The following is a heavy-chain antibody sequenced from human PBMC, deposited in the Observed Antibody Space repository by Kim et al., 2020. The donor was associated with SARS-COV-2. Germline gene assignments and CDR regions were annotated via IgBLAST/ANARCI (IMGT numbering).Heavy chain of an antibody. J-gene: IGHJ4*02. D-gene: IGHD3-10*01. Sequence: GGSLRLSCAASGFTFSSYAMSWVRQAPGKGLEWVSAISGSGGSTYYADSVKGRFTISRDNSKNTLYLQMNSLRAEDTAVYYCAKVKLYYYGSGSYFYWGQGTLVTVSS. CDR3: AKVKLYYYGSGSYFY. CDR1: GFTFSSYA. V-gene: IGHV3-23*01. CDR2: ISGSGGST.